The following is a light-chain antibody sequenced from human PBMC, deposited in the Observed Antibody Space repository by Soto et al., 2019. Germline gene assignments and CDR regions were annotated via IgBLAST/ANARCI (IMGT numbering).Light chain of an antibody. V-gene: IGLV4-69*01. J-gene: IGLJ3*02. CDR2: VNSDGSH. Sequence: QPVLTQSPSATASLGASVKLTCSLSSGHSSYTIAWHQQQPEKGPRYLMEVNSDGSHTKGAGIPDRFSGSASGAERYLTISSLQSEDEAVYYCQTWATGIWVFGGGTQLTVL. CDR1: SGHSSYT. CDR3: QTWATGIWV.